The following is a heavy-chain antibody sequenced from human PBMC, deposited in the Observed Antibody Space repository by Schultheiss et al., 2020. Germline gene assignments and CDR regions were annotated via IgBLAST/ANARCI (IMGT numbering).Heavy chain of an antibody. V-gene: IGHV5-51*01. CDR2: IYPGGSDT. CDR1: GYSFTSYW. D-gene: IGHD4-17*01. Sequence: GESLKISCTGSGYSFTSYWIGWVRQRPGKGLEWVAIIYPGGSDTRYSPSFQGQVTISADKSISTAYLQWSSLKASDTAMYYGARHSMTTVTTPFDYWGQGTLVTVSS. CDR3: ARHSMTTVTTPFDY. J-gene: IGHJ4*02.